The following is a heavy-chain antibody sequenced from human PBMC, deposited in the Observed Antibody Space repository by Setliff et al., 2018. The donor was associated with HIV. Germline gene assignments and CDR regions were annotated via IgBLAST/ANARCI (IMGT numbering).Heavy chain of an antibody. J-gene: IGHJ4*02. D-gene: IGHD6-6*01. CDR2: FDPKDGKT. Sequence: ASVKVSCKVSGYTLTELSRHWVRQAPGKGLEWMGSFDPKDGKTRYAQRFQGRVTMTEDTSTDTAYMELSSLRSEDTAVYYYVTGSAARPFDYWGQGTLVTVSS. V-gene: IGHV1-24*01. CDR1: GYTLTELS. CDR3: VTGSAARPFDY.